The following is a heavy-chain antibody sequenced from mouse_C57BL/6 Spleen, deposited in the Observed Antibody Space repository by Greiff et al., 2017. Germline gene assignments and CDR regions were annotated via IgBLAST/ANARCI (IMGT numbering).Heavy chain of an antibody. Sequence: QVQLQQSGPELVKPGASVKISCKASGYAFSSSWMNWVKPRPGKGLEWIGRIYPGDGDTNYNGKFKGKATLTADKSSSTAYMQLSSLTAEDSAVYFCARAVLNAMDYWGQGTSVTVSS. V-gene: IGHV1-82*01. D-gene: IGHD1-1*01. CDR2: IYPGDGDT. J-gene: IGHJ4*01. CDR1: GYAFSSSW. CDR3: ARAVLNAMDY.